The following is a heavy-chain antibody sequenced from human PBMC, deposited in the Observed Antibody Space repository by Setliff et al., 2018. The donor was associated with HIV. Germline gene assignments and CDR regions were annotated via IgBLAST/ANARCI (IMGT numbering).Heavy chain of an antibody. Sequence: SETLSLTCTVSGGSISSSSYYWGWIRQPPGKGLEWIGSIYYSGSTYYNTSLKCRVTTSVDTSKKQFSLKLTSVTAADAAIYYCVASSSWSCRLNYWGQGTLVTVSS. CDR2: IYYSGST. V-gene: IGHV4-39*01. D-gene: IGHD2-2*01. CDR1: GGSISSSSYY. J-gene: IGHJ4*02. CDR3: VASSSWSCRLNY.